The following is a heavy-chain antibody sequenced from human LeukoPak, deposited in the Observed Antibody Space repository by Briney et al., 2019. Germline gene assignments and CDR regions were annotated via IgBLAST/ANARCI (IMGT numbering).Heavy chain of an antibody. Sequence: PGGSLRLSCAASGFTFSSYWMSWVRQAPGKGLEWVANIKQDGSEKYYVDSVKGRFTISRDNAKNSLFLQMNSLRAEDTAVYYCAARISGSPYYFDYWGQGTLVTVSS. CDR2: IKQDGSEK. CDR3: AARISGSPYYFDY. CDR1: GFTFSSYW. J-gene: IGHJ4*02. D-gene: IGHD1-26*01. V-gene: IGHV3-7*01.